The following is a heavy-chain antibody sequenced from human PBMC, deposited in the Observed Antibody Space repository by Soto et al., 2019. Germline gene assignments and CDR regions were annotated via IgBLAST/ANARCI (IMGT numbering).Heavy chain of an antibody. CDR1: GFSLNTSGVG. CDR2: IYWDDDK. D-gene: IGHD6-13*01. CDR3: AHAYSYSTPPYYFDY. Sequence: PTLVNPTQTLTLTCTCSGFSLNTSGVGVGWIRQPPGKALEWLALIYWDDDKRYSPSLKSRLTITKDTSKNQVVLTMTNMDPVDTATYYCAHAYSYSTPPYYFDYWGQGTLVTVSS. J-gene: IGHJ4*02. V-gene: IGHV2-5*02.